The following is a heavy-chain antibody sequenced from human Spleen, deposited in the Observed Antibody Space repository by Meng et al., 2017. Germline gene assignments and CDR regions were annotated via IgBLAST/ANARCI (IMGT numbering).Heavy chain of an antibody. D-gene: IGHD3-10*01. J-gene: IGHJ4*02. CDR2: IYSGGNT. CDR3: ARPYYYGSGSYYDY. CDR1: GFTFSSYE. Sequence: GESLKISCAASGFTFSSYEMNWVRQAPGKGLEWVSVIYSGGNTYYADSVKGRFTISRDNSKNTVFLQINSLRVEDTAVYYCARPYYYGSGSYYDYWGQGTLVTVSS. V-gene: IGHV3-66*02.